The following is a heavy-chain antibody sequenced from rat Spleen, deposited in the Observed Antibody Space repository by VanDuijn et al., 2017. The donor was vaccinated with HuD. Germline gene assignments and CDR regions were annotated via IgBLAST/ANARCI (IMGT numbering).Heavy chain of an antibody. CDR2: ITNIAGGT. CDR3: ARQPIAASFDY. V-gene: IGHV5-31*01. CDR1: GFTLNDYW. D-gene: IGHD1-2*01. J-gene: IGHJ2*01. Sequence: EVQLVESGGGLVQPGRSLKVSCVASGFTLNDYWMTWIRQAPGKGLEWIASITNIAGGTYYADSVKGRFTISRDNATSTLYLQMDSLRSKDTATYYCARQPIAASFDYWGQGVMVTVSS.